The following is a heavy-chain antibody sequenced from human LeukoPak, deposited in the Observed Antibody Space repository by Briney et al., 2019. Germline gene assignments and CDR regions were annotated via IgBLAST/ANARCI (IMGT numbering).Heavy chain of an antibody. J-gene: IGHJ4*02. Sequence: GESLQIFCKGSGYSFTSDYTGCVRQMPGKGLEWMGIIYPGDSDTRYSPSFQGQVTISADKSINTSYLQWNSLKASDTAMYYCARRLIASVPFYYWGRGTLVTVSS. D-gene: IGHD2-21*01. V-gene: IGHV5-51*01. CDR1: GYSFTSDY. CDR2: IYPGDSDT. CDR3: ARRLIASVPFYY.